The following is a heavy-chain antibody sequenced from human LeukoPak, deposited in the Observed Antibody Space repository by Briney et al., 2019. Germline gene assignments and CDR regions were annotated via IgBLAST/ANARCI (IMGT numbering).Heavy chain of an antibody. D-gene: IGHD3-22*01. CDR2: ISYDGSNK. V-gene: IGHV3-30-3*01. CDR1: GFTFSNSW. J-gene: IGHJ6*02. Sequence: QPGGSLRLSCAASGFTFSNSWMSWVRQAPGKGLEWVAVISYDGSNKYYADSVKGRFTISRDNSKNTLYLRMNSLRAEDTAVYYCARDWAPYDSSDSYGMDVWGQGTTVTVSS. CDR3: ARDWAPYDSSDSYGMDV.